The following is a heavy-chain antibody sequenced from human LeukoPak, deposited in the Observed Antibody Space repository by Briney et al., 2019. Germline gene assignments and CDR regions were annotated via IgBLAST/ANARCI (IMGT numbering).Heavy chain of an antibody. Sequence: GASVKVSCKASGYSFTNYAMNWVRQAPGQGLEWMGWINTNTGNPTYAQGFTGRFVFSLDTSVSTAYLQISSLKAEDTAEYYCARSGGSGSHYARYYYYYMDVWGKGTTVTVSS. CDR2: INTNTGNP. D-gene: IGHD3-10*01. CDR1: GYSFTNYA. V-gene: IGHV7-4-1*02. J-gene: IGHJ6*03. CDR3: ARSGGSGSHYARYYYYYMDV.